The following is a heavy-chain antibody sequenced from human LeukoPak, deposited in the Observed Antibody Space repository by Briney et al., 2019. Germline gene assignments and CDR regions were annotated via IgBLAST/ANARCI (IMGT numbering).Heavy chain of an antibody. CDR2: IYYSGST. Sequence: SETLSLTCTVSGGSIGSSSYYWGWIRQPPGKGLEWIGSIYYSGSTYYNPSLKSRVTISVDTSKNQFSLKLSSVTAADTAVYYCARDGDLRTDAFDIWGQGTMVTVSS. CDR1: GGSIGSSSYY. CDR3: ARDGDLRTDAFDI. V-gene: IGHV4-39*07. J-gene: IGHJ3*02. D-gene: IGHD3-10*01.